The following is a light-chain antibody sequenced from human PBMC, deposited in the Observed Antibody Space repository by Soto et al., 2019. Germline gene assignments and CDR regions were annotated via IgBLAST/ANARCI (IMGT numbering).Light chain of an antibody. CDR2: EVS. J-gene: IGLJ2*01. CDR3: TSYTSSINPLV. Sequence: QSALTQPASVSGSPGQSITISCTGTSSDVGGYNYVSWYQQHPGKAPKLMIYEVSNRPSGVSNRFSGSKSGNTASLTISGLQAEDEADYYCTSYTSSINPLVVGGGTKLTVL. CDR1: SSDVGGYNY. V-gene: IGLV2-14*01.